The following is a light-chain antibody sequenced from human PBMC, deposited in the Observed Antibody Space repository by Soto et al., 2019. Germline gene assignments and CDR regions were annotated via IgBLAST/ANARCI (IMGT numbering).Light chain of an antibody. CDR1: SSNIGAGYD. CDR3: QSYDSSLSGYV. V-gene: IGLV1-40*01. J-gene: IGLJ1*01. Sequence: QAVVTQPPSVSGAPGQRVTISCTGSSSNIGAGYDVHWYQQLPGTAPKLLIYGNSNRPSGVPDRFSGSKSGTSACLAITGLQAEDEADYYCQSYDSSLSGYVFGTGTKLTVL. CDR2: GNS.